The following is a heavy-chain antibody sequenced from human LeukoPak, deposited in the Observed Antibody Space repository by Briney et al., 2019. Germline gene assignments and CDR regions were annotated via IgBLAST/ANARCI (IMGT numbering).Heavy chain of an antibody. CDR3: ARDTISAAGFYFDY. D-gene: IGHD6-13*01. V-gene: IGHV1-69*13. Sequence: SVKVSCKASGATFTIYAVSWLRQAPGQGLEWMGGVIPSFDSVRSAQKFQGRLTNAADESTGTAYMELSNLRPDDTAVYYCARDTISAAGFYFDYWGQGTLVTVSS. CDR1: GATFTIYA. CDR2: VIPSFDSV. J-gene: IGHJ4*02.